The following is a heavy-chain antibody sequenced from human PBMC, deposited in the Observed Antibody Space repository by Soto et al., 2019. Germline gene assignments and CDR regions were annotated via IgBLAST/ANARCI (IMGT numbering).Heavy chain of an antibody. V-gene: IGHV1-18*01. J-gene: IGHJ4*02. Sequence: QVQLVQSGVEVKEPGASVKVSCKASGYTFTDYGIAWVRQAPGQGLEWMGWISARNDKRKYAQKFQGRVTMTTDTSTTTAYMELRSLRSDDTAVFYCAREYCTATRCYDPDYWGPGTLVTVSS. D-gene: IGHD2-2*01. CDR3: AREYCTATRCYDPDY. CDR1: GYTFTDYG. CDR2: ISARNDKR.